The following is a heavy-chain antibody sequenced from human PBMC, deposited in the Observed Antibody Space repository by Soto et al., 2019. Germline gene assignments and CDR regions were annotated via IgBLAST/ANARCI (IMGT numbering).Heavy chain of an antibody. CDR2: MYHSGTF. CDR1: GGSIGGVGYS. CDR3: ARAQFYSGSGNYNNLMFDA. Sequence: TLSLTCAVSGGSIGGVGYSWSWIRQPPGGGLEWIGYMYHSGTFLKSPSLKARLTMSLDMSKNQFSLTLNSMTAADTAVYYCARAQFYSGSGNYNNLMFDAWGQGIQVTVSS. V-gene: IGHV4-30-2*01. J-gene: IGHJ5*02. D-gene: IGHD3-10*01.